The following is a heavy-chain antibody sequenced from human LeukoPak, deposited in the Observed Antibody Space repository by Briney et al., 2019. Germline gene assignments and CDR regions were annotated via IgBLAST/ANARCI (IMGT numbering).Heavy chain of an antibody. V-gene: IGHV3-48*01. CDR3: ARPPMSHWDPYYFDY. CDR1: VFTFSSYS. D-gene: IGHD1-26*01. CDR2: ISSSSSTI. Sequence: PGGSLRLSCAASVFTFSSYSMNSVRQAPGKGLEWVSYISSSSSTIYYADSVKGRFTITRDNAKNSLYLQMNSLRAEDTAVYYCARPPMSHWDPYYFDYWGQGTLVTVSS. J-gene: IGHJ4*02.